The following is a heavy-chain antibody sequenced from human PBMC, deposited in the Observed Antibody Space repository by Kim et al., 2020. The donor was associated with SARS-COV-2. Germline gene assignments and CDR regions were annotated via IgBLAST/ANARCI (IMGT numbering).Heavy chain of an antibody. V-gene: IGHV3-21*01. CDR3: ARGVTYYDFWSGYYFDY. D-gene: IGHD3-3*01. J-gene: IGHJ4*02. Sequence: EKGRFTISRNNAKNSLYMQMNSLRAEETAVYYCARGVTYYDFWSGYYFDYWGQGTLVTVSS.